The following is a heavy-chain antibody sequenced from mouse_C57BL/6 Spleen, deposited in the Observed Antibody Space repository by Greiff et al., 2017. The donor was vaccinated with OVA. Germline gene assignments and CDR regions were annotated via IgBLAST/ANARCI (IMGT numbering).Heavy chain of an antibody. V-gene: IGHV1-53*01. D-gene: IGHD1-1*01. J-gene: IGHJ4*01. CDR1: GYTFTSYW. Sequence: LQLQQPGTELVKPGASVKLSCKASGYTFTSYWMHWVKQRPGQGLEWIGNINPSNGGTNYNEKFKSKATLTVDKSSSTAYMQLSSLTSEDSSVYYCAKPYYYGSTYYAMDYWGQGTSVTVSS. CDR3: AKPYYYGSTYYAMDY. CDR2: INPSNGGT.